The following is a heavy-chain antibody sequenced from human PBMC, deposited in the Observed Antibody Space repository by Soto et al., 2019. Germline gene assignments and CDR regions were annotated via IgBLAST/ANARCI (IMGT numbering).Heavy chain of an antibody. V-gene: IGHV3-9*01. CDR1: GFTFDDYA. CDR2: ISWNSGSI. Sequence: EVQLVESGGGLVQPGRSLRLSCAASGFTFDDYAMHWVRQAPGKGLEWVSGISWNSGSIGYADSVKGRFTISRDDAKNSLYLQMNSLRAEDTALYYCAKALSITMIVVAPHAFDIWGQGTMVTVSS. CDR3: AKALSITMIVVAPHAFDI. J-gene: IGHJ3*02. D-gene: IGHD3-22*01.